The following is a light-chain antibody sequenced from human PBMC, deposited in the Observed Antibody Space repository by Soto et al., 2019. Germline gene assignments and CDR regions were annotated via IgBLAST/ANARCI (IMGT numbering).Light chain of an antibody. J-gene: IGKJ1*01. V-gene: IGKV1-5*03. CDR2: EAS. CDR1: QRSNTC. CDR3: QQSNSYWT. Sequence: DIQMTQSPSTLSASVGDRVTITCRASQRSNTCLAWYQQKPGKAPKLLIYEASSLGSGVPSRFSGSGSGTAFTLTISSLTPDDFATHDCQQSNSYWTFGQGTKVESK.